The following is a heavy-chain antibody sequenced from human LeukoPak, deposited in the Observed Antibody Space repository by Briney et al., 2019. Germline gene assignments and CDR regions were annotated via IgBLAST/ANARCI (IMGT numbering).Heavy chain of an antibody. V-gene: IGHV3-23*01. CDR1: GFTFSNYA. CDR2: INNSGGST. J-gene: IGHJ4*02. D-gene: IGHD6-13*01. Sequence: GGSLRLSCAASGFTFSNYALSWVRQAPGEGLERVSVINNSGGSTDYADSVKGRFTISRDNSKHTLYLQMNSLTDEDTAVYYCATGWGYSSSWYPRRPGVYFDYWGQGTLVTVSS. CDR3: ATGWGYSSSWYPRRPGVYFDY.